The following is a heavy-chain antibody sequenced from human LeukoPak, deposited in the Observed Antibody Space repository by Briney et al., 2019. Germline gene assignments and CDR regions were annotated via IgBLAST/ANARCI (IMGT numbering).Heavy chain of an antibody. Sequence: GGSLRLSCAASGFTFSSYEMNWVRQAPGKGLEWVSYISSSGSTIYYADSVKGRFTISRDNAKNSLYLQMNSLRAEDTAVYYCARQYGDDDPPSWYYYYGMDVWGQGTTVTVSS. D-gene: IGHD4-17*01. V-gene: IGHV3-48*03. J-gene: IGHJ6*02. CDR1: GFTFSSYE. CDR3: ARQYGDDDPPSWYYYYGMDV. CDR2: ISSSGSTI.